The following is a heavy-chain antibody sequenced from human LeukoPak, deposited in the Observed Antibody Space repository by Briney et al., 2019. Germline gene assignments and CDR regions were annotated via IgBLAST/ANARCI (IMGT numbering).Heavy chain of an antibody. CDR1: GGSFSGYY. Sequence: PSETLSLTCAVYGGSFSGYYWSWIRQPPGKGLEWIGEINHSGSTNYNPSLKSRVTISVDTSKNQFSLKLSSVTAADTAVYYCALSMVRGVIIEGYYFDYWGQGTLVTVSS. D-gene: IGHD3-10*01. V-gene: IGHV4-34*01. J-gene: IGHJ4*02. CDR3: ALSMVRGVIIEGYYFDY. CDR2: INHSGST.